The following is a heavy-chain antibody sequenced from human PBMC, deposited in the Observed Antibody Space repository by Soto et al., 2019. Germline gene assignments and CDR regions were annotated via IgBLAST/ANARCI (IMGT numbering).Heavy chain of an antibody. CDR1: GGSISSYY. Sequence: PSETLSLTCTVSGGSISSYYWSWIRQPPGKGLEWIGYIYYSGSTNYNPSLKSRVTISVDTSKNQFSLKLSSVTAADTAVYYCARSDSDFWSGYTSSYYFDYWGQGTLVTVSS. CDR2: IYYSGST. V-gene: IGHV4-59*08. J-gene: IGHJ4*02. CDR3: ARSDSDFWSGYTSSYYFDY. D-gene: IGHD3-3*01.